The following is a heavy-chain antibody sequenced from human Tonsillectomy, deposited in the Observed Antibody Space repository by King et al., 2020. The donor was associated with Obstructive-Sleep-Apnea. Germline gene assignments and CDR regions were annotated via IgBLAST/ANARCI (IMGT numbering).Heavy chain of an antibody. CDR2: MFYSGST. J-gene: IGHJ4*02. D-gene: IGHD4-17*01. CDR1: GGSISSSSYY. Sequence: QLQESGPGLVKPSETLSLTCTVSGGSISSSSYYWGWIRQPPGKGLECIGSMFYSGSTYYNPSLKSRVTISIDTSKNQFSLKLSSMTAADTAVYYCASRSSDYGDYVSYFDYWGQGTLVTVSS. CDR3: ASRSSDYGDYVSYFDY. V-gene: IGHV4-39*07.